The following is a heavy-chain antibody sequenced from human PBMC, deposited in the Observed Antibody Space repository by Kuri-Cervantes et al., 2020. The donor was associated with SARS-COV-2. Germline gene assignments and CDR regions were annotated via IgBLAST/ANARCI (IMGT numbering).Heavy chain of an antibody. J-gene: IGHJ3*02. D-gene: IGHD1-1*01. CDR3: ARDSGDWNPDGLDI. Sequence: ASVKVSCKASGYTFTGYYIHWVRQAPGHGLEWMGWLNPDTGNTGNAKKFQGRVTMTTDTSINTAYMEVSSLSFEDTAIYYCARDSGDWNPDGLDIWGQGTMVTVSS. CDR2: LNPDTGNT. V-gene: IGHV1-8*02. CDR1: GYTFTGYY.